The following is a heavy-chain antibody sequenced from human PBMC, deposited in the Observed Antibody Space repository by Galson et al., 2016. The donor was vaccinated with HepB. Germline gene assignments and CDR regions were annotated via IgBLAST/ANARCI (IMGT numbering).Heavy chain of an antibody. V-gene: IGHV3-15*01. Sequence: PLRLCCAASGFTFSHTWMSWVRQSPGKGLEWVGGIKTRTDGGATAYAAPVKGRFIISRDDSKNTLHLQSNSLKPEDTAVYYCTAGPHPAAMAFDHWGQGTLVTVSS. CDR2: IKTRTDGGAT. J-gene: IGHJ4*02. CDR3: TAGPHPAAMAFDH. D-gene: IGHD2-2*01. CDR1: GFTFSHTW.